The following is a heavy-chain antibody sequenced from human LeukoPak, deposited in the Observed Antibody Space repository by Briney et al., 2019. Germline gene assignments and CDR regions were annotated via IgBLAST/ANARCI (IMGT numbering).Heavy chain of an antibody. CDR3: AKASNYYDSSGYYHFDY. V-gene: IGHV3-23*01. CDR2: ISGSGGNT. Sequence: SGGSLRLSCAASGFNFSNYAMNWVRQAPGKELEWVSGISGSGGNTYYADSVKGRFTISRDNSRNTLYLEMNSLRAEDTAVFYCAKASNYYDSSGYYHFDYWGQGTLVTVSS. CDR1: GFNFSNYA. J-gene: IGHJ4*02. D-gene: IGHD3-22*01.